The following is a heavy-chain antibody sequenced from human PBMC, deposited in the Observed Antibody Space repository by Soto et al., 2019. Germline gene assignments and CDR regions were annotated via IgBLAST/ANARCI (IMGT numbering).Heavy chain of an antibody. J-gene: IGHJ6*03. V-gene: IGHV3-30*18. CDR1: GFTFSSYG. CDR3: AKVKWGVRGYYYYMDV. D-gene: IGHD3-10*01. Sequence: GGSLRLSCAASGFTFSSYGMHWVRQAPGKGLEWVAVISYDGSNKYYADSVKGRFTISRDNSKNTLYLQMNSLRAEDTAVYYCAKVKWGVRGYYYYMDVWGKGTTVTVS. CDR2: ISYDGSNK.